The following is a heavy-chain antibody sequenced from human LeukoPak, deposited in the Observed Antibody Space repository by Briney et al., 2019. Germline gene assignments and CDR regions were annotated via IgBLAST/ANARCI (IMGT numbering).Heavy chain of an antibody. Sequence: GGSLRLSCAASGFTFSSFWMTWARLAPGKGLEWVANIKQDGSEKYYVESVKGRFTISRDNARNSLYLQMSSLRAEDTAVYYCARAPLLSSGTRYFHAMDAWGQGTTVTVSS. CDR2: IKQDGSEK. CDR1: GFTFSSFW. V-gene: IGHV3-7*01. J-gene: IGHJ6*02. CDR3: ARAPLLSSGTRYFHAMDA. D-gene: IGHD1-1*01.